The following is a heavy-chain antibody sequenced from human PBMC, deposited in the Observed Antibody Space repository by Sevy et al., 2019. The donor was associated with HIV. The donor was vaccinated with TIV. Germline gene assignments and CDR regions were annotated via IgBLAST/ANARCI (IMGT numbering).Heavy chain of an antibody. V-gene: IGHV4-30-4*01. CDR1: GGSISSGDYY. J-gene: IGHJ4*02. Sequence: SETLSLTCTVSGGSISSGDYYWSWIRQPPGKGLEWIGYISYSGSTFYKPSLKSRLTISEDTYKRQFSLKLSSVTAADTAVYYCVTLYGPWSALDYWGQGAQVTVSS. CDR3: VTLYGPWSALDY. CDR2: ISYSGST. D-gene: IGHD3-3*01.